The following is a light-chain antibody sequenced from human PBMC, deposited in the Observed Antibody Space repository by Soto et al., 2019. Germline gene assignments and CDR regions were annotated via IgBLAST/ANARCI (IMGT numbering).Light chain of an antibody. J-gene: IGKJ4*01. CDR3: QQYYSWPPLT. CDR2: GAS. Sequence: EVVMTQSPVTLSVSPGERATLSCRASQNVNSNLAWYRQKPGQAPRLLIYGASTRATGIPARFSGSGSGTEFTRTISSLQSEDFAIYYCQQYYSWPPLTFGGGTKVE. V-gene: IGKV3-15*01. CDR1: QNVNSN.